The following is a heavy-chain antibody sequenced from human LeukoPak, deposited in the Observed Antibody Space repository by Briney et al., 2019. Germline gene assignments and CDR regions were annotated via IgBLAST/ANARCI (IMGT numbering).Heavy chain of an antibody. V-gene: IGHV4-61*02. CDR2: IHTIGNT. CDR3: ASTPPYDSPPGWFDP. D-gene: IGHD3-22*01. CDR1: GVSISRGSHY. J-gene: IGHJ5*02. Sequence: SQTLSLTCTVSGVSISRGSHYWSWIRQPAGKGQEWIGRIHTIGNTNYSPSLWRRVTISVDTSKNQFSLKLSSVTAADTAVYYCASTPPYDSPPGWFDPWGQGTLVTVSS.